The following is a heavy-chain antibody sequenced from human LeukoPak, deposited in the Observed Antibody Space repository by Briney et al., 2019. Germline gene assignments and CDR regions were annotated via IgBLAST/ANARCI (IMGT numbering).Heavy chain of an antibody. CDR3: ARVEDWFDP. Sequence: GASVTVSFTASGGTFSSYAISWVRQAPGQGLEWMGRIIPILGIANYAQKFQGRVTITADKSTSTAYMELSSLRSEDTAVYYCARVEDWFDPWGQGTLVTVSS. J-gene: IGHJ5*02. CDR1: GGTFSSYA. V-gene: IGHV1-69*04. D-gene: IGHD3-3*01. CDR2: IIPILGIA.